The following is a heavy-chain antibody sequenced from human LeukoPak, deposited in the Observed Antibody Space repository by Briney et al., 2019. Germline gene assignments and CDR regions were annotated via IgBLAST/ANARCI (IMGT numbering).Heavy chain of an antibody. J-gene: IGHJ4*02. CDR1: GFTFSSYE. D-gene: IGHD3-22*01. CDR3: ARDLRYYYDSSGYYFDY. Sequence: GGSLRLSCAASGFTFSSYEMNWVRQAPGKGLEWVSYISGSGSTIYYADSVQGRFTISRDNAKNSLYLQMNSLRAEDTAVYYCARDLRYYYDSSGYYFDYWGQGALVTVSS. V-gene: IGHV3-48*03. CDR2: ISGSGSTI.